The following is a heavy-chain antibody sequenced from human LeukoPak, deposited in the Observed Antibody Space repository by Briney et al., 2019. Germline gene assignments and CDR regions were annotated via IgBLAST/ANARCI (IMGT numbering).Heavy chain of an antibody. Sequence: GGSLRLSCATSGFTFSDYYMTWVRQAPGKGLEWVSYISSGSSSIFYADSVKGRFTISRDNAKNSLYLQMNSLRAEDTAVYYCARSGYTYDGAKRADYWGQGTLVTVSS. CDR1: GFTFSDYY. CDR2: ISSGSSSI. CDR3: ARSGYTYDGAKRADY. D-gene: IGHD5-18*01. J-gene: IGHJ4*02. V-gene: IGHV3-11*01.